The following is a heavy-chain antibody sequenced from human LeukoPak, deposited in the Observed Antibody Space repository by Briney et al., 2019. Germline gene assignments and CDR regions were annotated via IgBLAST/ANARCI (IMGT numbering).Heavy chain of an antibody. V-gene: IGHV1-8*01. Sequence: ASVKVFCKASGYTFTSYDINWVRPATGQGLGWMGWMNPNSGNTGYAQKFQGRVTMTRNTSISTAYMELSSLRSEDTAVYYCAREGRTVTIYYYFDQWGQGTPVTVSS. CDR1: GYTFTSYD. CDR2: MNPNSGNT. CDR3: AREGRTVTIYYYFDQ. J-gene: IGHJ4*02. D-gene: IGHD4-17*01.